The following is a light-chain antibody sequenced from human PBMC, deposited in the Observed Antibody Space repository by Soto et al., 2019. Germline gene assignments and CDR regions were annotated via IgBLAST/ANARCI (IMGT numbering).Light chain of an antibody. V-gene: IGKV1-8*01. CDR2: AAS. J-gene: IGKJ1*01. CDR1: QGISSY. Sequence: AIRMTQSPSSFSASTGDRVTITCRASQGISSYLAWYQQKPGKAPKLLIYAASTLQSGVPSRFSGSGSGTDFTLTISCLQSEDFATYYCQQYSRFSWTFGQGTKVEIK. CDR3: QQYSRFSWT.